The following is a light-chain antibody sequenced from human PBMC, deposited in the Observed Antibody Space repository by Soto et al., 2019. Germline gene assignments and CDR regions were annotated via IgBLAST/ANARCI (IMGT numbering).Light chain of an antibody. CDR2: DVS. V-gene: IGLV2-14*01. CDR3: SSYTSSRLYV. CDR1: SSDVGGYNY. Sequence: QSALTQPASVSGSPGQSITISCTGTSSDVGGYNYVSWYQQHPGKATKLMIYDVSNRPSGVSNRFSGSMSGNTASLTISGLQAEDEAEYYCSSYTSSRLYVFGTGTKVTVL. J-gene: IGLJ1*01.